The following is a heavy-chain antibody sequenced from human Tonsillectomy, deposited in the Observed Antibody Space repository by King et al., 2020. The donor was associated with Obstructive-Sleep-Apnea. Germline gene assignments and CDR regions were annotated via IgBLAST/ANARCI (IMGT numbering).Heavy chain of an antibody. V-gene: IGHV3-15*01. J-gene: IGHJ4*02. D-gene: IGHD6-19*01. CDR3: TTDSEGLVLSPLDY. Sequence: VQLVESGGGLVKPGGSLRLSCAASGFTFSNAWMSWVRQAPGKGLEWVGRIKSKTDGGTTDYAAPVKGRFTISRDDSKNTLYLQMNSLKTEDTAVYYCTTDSEGLVLSPLDYWGQGTLVTVSS. CDR1: GFTFSNAW. CDR2: IKSKTDGGTT.